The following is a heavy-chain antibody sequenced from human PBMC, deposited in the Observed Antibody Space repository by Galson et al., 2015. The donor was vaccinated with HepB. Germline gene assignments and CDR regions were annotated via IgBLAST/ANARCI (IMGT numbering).Heavy chain of an antibody. CDR3: ARDRDSVWFGRTPIDY. CDR2: ISSDSGYI. CDR1: VFTFSTSS. V-gene: IGHV3-21*01. D-gene: IGHD3-10*01. J-gene: IGHJ4*02. Sequence: SLRLSCAASVFTFSTSSMNWVPQAPGKGLEWVSSISSDSGYIYYAASVRGRFTISRDNATSSLYLQMNSLRAEDTAVYYCARDRDSVWFGRTPIDYWGQGTLVTVSS.